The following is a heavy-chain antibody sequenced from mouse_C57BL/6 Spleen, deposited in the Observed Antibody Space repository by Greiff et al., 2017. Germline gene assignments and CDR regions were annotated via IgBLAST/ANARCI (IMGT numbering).Heavy chain of an antibody. Sequence: VQLQQSGAELVKPGASVKLSCTASGFNIKDYYMHWVKQRTEQGLEWIGRIDPEDGETKYAPQFQGKATITADTSSNTACLQRSSRTSEDTAVYYCTYYSQFAYWGQGTLVTVSA. V-gene: IGHV14-2*01. CDR1: GFNIKDYY. CDR2: IDPEDGET. D-gene: IGHD2-12*01. J-gene: IGHJ3*01. CDR3: TYYSQFAY.